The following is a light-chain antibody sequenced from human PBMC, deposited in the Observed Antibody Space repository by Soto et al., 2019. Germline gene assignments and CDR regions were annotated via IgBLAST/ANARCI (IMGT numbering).Light chain of an antibody. CDR3: QQYHTMPRT. V-gene: IGKV3-15*01. Sequence: EIVMTQSPVTLSVSPGERATLSCRASQSVRNTLAWYQQTSGQPPRLLIYDASTIATGIPARFSGSGSGTDFPLTISRLQSEDFAVYFCQQYHTMPRTFGQGTRVEFK. CDR2: DAS. CDR1: QSVRNT. J-gene: IGKJ1*01.